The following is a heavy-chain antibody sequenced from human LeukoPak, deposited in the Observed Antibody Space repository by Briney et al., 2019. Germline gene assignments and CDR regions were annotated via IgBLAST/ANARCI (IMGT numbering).Heavy chain of an antibody. Sequence: GASVKVSCKASGGTFSSYAISWVRQAPGQGLGWMGGIIPIFGTANYAQKFQGRVTITADESTSTAYMELSSLRSEDTAVYYCARAGVVPAASRWGMDVWGQGTTVTVSS. V-gene: IGHV1-69*13. CDR2: IIPIFGTA. CDR3: ARAGVVPAASRWGMDV. CDR1: GGTFSSYA. J-gene: IGHJ6*02. D-gene: IGHD2-2*01.